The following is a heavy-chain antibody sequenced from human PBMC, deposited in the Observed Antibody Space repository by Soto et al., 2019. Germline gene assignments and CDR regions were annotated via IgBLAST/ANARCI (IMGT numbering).Heavy chain of an antibody. J-gene: IGHJ4*02. Sequence: EVQLLESGGGLVQPGGSLRLSCAASGFTFSTYAMNWVRQAPGKGLEWVSAIRGSGGSTYYADSVKGRFTISSDNSKNTLYLQMNSLSAEDTAVYYCAKGATSSWYGGHFDYWGQGTLVTVSS. D-gene: IGHD6-13*01. V-gene: IGHV3-23*01. CDR3: AKGATSSWYGGHFDY. CDR1: GFTFSTYA. CDR2: IRGSGGST.